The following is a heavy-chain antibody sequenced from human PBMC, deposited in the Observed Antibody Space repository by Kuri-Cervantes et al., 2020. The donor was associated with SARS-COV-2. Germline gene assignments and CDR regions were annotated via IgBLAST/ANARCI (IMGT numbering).Heavy chain of an antibody. D-gene: IGHD3-3*01. Sequence: GGSLRLSCAASGFTFSSYAMSWVRQAPGKGLEWVAFIRYDGSNKYYADSVKGRFTISRDNSKNTLYLQMNSLRAEDTAVYYCATTKGRFLEWLFYWGQGTLVTVSS. CDR2: IRYDGSNK. J-gene: IGHJ4*02. V-gene: IGHV3-30*02. CDR1: GFTFSSYA. CDR3: ATTKGRFLEWLFY.